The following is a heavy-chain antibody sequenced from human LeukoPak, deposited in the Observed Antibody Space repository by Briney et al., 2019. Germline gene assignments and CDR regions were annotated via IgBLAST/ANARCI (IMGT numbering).Heavy chain of an antibody. CDR1: VYTFTIYH. V-gene: IGHV1-8*03. Sequence: ASVTVSFKTSVYTFTIYHINWVRQATGQGGEWMGWMNPYSGDRGYAQKFQGRGSITSDTSISTAYMELSSLRSEDTAVYFCARTTSLTASGYDYWGQGTLVTVSS. J-gene: IGHJ4*02. CDR2: MNPYSGDR. D-gene: IGHD4-17*01. CDR3: ARTTSLTASGYDY.